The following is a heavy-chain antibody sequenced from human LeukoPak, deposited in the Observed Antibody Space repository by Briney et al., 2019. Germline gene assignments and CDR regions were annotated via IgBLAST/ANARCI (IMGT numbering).Heavy chain of an antibody. Sequence: SETLSLTCTVSGGSISGHYWSWIRQPPGKGLEWIGYRCYSGNTKYNPSLKSRVTISVDTSKNQFSLRLSSVTAADTAVYYCARGISGVVTAYNYYGMDVWGHGTTVTVSS. CDR1: GGSISGHY. CDR2: RCYSGNT. J-gene: IGHJ6*02. V-gene: IGHV4-59*08. D-gene: IGHD4-23*01. CDR3: ARGISGVVTAYNYYGMDV.